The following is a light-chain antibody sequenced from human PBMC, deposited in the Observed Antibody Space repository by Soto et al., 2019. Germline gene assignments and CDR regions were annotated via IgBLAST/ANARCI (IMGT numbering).Light chain of an antibody. Sequence: ETVMTQSPGPLSLSPGERATLSCRASQSFNSIYLAWYQQKPGRAPRLLIYGASSRATGIPDRFSGSGSGTDFTLIISRLEPEDFAVYYCQQHGTSPRTFGHGTKV. CDR3: QQHGTSPRT. V-gene: IGKV3-20*01. J-gene: IGKJ1*01. CDR1: QSFNSIY. CDR2: GAS.